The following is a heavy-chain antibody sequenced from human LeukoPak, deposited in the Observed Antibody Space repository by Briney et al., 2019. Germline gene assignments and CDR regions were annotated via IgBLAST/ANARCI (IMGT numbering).Heavy chain of an antibody. CDR2: IWYDGSNK. V-gene: IGHV3-33*01. Sequence: GGSLRLSCAASGFTFRSYGMHWVRQAPGKGLEWVAVIWYDGSNKYYADSVKGRFTVSRDNSKNTLYLQMNSLRAEDTAVYYCVRDDRSYGVDYWGQGTPVTVSS. J-gene: IGHJ4*02. D-gene: IGHD4-17*01. CDR1: GFTFRSYG. CDR3: VRDDRSYGVDY.